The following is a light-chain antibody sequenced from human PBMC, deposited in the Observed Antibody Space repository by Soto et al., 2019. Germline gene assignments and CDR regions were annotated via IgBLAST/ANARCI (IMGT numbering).Light chain of an antibody. CDR3: QQYNNWPLT. CDR1: QSVSSN. J-gene: IGKJ4*01. V-gene: IGKV3-15*01. CDR2: AAS. Sequence: ILMTQSPASLSVSPVERATLSCRASQSVSSNLAWYQQRPGQAPRLLFYAASTRATAIPARFSGSGSGTEFTLTISSLQSEDFAVYYCQQYNNWPLTFGGGTKVEIK.